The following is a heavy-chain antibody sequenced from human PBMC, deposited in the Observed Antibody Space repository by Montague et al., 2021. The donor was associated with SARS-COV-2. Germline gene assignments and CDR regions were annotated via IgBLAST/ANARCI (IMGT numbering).Heavy chain of an antibody. D-gene: IGHD1-26*01. CDR1: GGSISSSNYY. CDR3: ARRGRKLLPVATTIGGFDI. V-gene: IGHV4-39*02. CDR2: IYDSGST. Sequence: SETLSLTYTVSGGSISSSNYYWDWIHQPPGKGLEWIGSIYDSGSTYYNPSLKSRVTISVDTSKNHFSLKLSSVTAADTAVYYCARRGRKLLPVATTIGGFDIWGQGTMVTVSS. J-gene: IGHJ3*02.